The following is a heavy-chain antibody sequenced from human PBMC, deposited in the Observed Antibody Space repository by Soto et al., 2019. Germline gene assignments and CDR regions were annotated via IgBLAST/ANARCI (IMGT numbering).Heavy chain of an antibody. CDR1: GFTFSDYY. CDR2: SSSSGDTI. CDR3: ARDLVVFASWFDP. D-gene: IGHD2-21*01. J-gene: IGHJ5*02. V-gene: IGHV3-11*01. Sequence: QVQLVESGGGLVKPGGSLRLSCAASGFTFSDYYMSWIRQTPGKGLEWVSYSSSSGDTIYYADSVKGRFTISRDNAKNSLYLQMNSLRAEDTAVYYCARDLVVFASWFDPWGQGTLVTVSS.